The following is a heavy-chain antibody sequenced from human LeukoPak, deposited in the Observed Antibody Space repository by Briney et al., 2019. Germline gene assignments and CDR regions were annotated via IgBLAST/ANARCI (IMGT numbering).Heavy chain of an antibody. D-gene: IGHD3-22*01. CDR1: GGPISSYY. V-gene: IGHV4-59*01. CDR3: ARGGGVLHYYDSSGSLLAFFQH. CDR2: IYYSGST. Sequence: SETLSLTCTVSGGPISSYYWSWIRHPPGKGLEWIGYIYYSGSTNYNPSLKSRVTISVDTSKNQFSLKLSSVTAADTAVYYCARGGGVLHYYDSSGSLLAFFQHWGQGTLVTVSS. J-gene: IGHJ1*01.